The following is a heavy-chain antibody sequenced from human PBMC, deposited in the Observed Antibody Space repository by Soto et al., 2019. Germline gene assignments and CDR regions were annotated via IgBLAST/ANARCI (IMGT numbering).Heavy chain of an antibody. D-gene: IGHD3-16*02. J-gene: IGHJ4*02. CDR3: AKSGGIIVIPDY. CDR1: GGSFSGYY. Sequence: SETLSLTCAVYGGSFSGYYWSWIRQPPGKGLEWIGEINHSGSTNYNPSLKSRVTISVDTSKNQFSLTLRSVTAADTAVYYCAKSGGIIVIPDYWGQGTRVTVSS. CDR2: INHSGST. V-gene: IGHV4-34*01.